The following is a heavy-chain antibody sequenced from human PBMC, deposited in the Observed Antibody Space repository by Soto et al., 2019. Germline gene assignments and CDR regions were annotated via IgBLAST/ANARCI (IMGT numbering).Heavy chain of an antibody. V-gene: IGHV1-2*04. CDR2: INPNSGGT. D-gene: IGHD6-19*01. CDR1: GYTFTGYY. Sequence: ASVKVSCKASGYTFTGYYMHWVRQAPGQGLEWMGWINPNSGGTNYAQKFQGWVTMTRDTSISTAYMELSRLRSDDTAVYYCARGRIAVAGDYYYYMDVWGKGTTVTVSS. J-gene: IGHJ6*03. CDR3: ARGRIAVAGDYYYYMDV.